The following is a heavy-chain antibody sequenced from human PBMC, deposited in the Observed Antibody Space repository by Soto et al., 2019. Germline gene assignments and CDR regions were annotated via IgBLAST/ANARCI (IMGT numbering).Heavy chain of an antibody. CDR1: GFTFSSFW. J-gene: IGHJ4*02. V-gene: IGHV3-7*01. Sequence: GGSLRLSCAASGFTFSSFWMSWVRQAPGEGPEWVASVKQDGSATYYVDSVKGRFTISRDNAKNSLYLQMNGLRAEDTAVYYCASSEVLWGQGTLVTVSS. D-gene: IGHD1-1*01. CDR2: VKQDGSAT. CDR3: ASSEVL.